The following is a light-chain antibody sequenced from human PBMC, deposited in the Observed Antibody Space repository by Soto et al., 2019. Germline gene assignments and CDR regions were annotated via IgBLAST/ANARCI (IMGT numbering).Light chain of an antibody. V-gene: IGLV2-23*01. CDR3: CSYAGSSTSAYV. J-gene: IGLJ1*01. Sequence: QSVLTQPASVSGSPGQSITISCTGTSSDVGSYNLVSWYQHHPGKAPKLIIYEGSKRPSGVSNRFSGSKSGNTASLTISGLQAEDEPDFSCCSYAGSSTSAYVFGTGTKVTVL. CDR1: SSDVGSYNL. CDR2: EGS.